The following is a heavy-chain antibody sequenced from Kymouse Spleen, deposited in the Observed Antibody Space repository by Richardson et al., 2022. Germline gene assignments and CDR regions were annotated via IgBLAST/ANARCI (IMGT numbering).Heavy chain of an antibody. CDR2: INHSGST. Sequence: QVQLQQWGAGLLKPSETLSLTCAVYGGSFSGYYWSWIRQPPGKGLEWIGEINHSGSTNYNPSLKSRVTISVDTSKNQFSLKLSSVTAADTAVYYCARKRAVLLWFGYWGQGTLVTVSS. J-gene: IGHJ4*02. V-gene: IGHV4-34*01. CDR1: GGSFSGYY. D-gene: IGHD3-10*01. CDR3: ARKRAVLLWFGY.